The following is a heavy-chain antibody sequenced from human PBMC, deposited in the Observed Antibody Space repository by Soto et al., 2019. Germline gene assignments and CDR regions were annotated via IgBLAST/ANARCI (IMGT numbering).Heavy chain of an antibody. Sequence: GVSLRLSCAAPGFTFSSYWVHWVRQVPGKGLVWVSRINPDGSTTSYANSVKGRFTTSRDNAKNTLFLQMNSLTDEDTAVYYCARDLFPQTGSYLDSWGQGTLVNFSS. CDR3: ARDLFPQTGSYLDS. CDR2: INPDGSTT. V-gene: IGHV3-74*03. J-gene: IGHJ4*02. CDR1: GFTFSSYW. D-gene: IGHD7-27*01.